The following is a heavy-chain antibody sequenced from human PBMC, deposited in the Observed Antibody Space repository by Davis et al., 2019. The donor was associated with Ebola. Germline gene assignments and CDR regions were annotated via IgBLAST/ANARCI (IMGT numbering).Heavy chain of an antibody. CDR3: ARDRRGGSYGYRWYFDL. V-gene: IGHV4-59*01. Sequence: PGGSLRLSCTVSGGSISSYYWSWIRQPPGKGLEWIGYIYYSGSTNYNPSLKSRVTISVDTSKNQFSLKLSSVTAADTAVYYCARDRRGGSYGYRWYFDLWGRGTLVTVSS. CDR2: IYYSGST. CDR1: GGSISSYY. D-gene: IGHD5-18*01. J-gene: IGHJ2*01.